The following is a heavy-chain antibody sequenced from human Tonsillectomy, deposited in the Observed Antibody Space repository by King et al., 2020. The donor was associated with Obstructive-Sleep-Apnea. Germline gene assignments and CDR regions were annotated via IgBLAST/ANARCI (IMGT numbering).Heavy chain of an antibody. CDR3: ARVPTYYDFWSGYYTAVRFDY. Sequence: QLQESGPGLVKPSETLSLTCTVSGGSISSSSYYWGWIRQPPGKGLEWIGSIYYSGSTYYNPSLKSRVTISVDTSKNQFSLRLSSVTAADTAVYYCARVPTYYDFWSGYYTAVRFDYWGQGTLVTVSS. D-gene: IGHD3-3*01. J-gene: IGHJ4*02. CDR1: GGSISSSSYY. CDR2: IYYSGST. V-gene: IGHV4-39*07.